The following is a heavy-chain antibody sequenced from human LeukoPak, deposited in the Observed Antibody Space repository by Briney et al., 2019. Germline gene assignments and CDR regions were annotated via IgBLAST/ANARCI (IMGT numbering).Heavy chain of an antibody. V-gene: IGHV1-8*01. J-gene: IGHJ6*03. CDR1: GYTFTSYD. Sequence: ASVTVSCKASGYTFTSYDINWVRQATGQGLEWMGWMNPNSGNTGYAQKFQGRVTMTRNTSISTAYMELSSLRSEDTAVYYCARGPEYGDSYYMDVWGKGTTVTVSS. CDR2: MNPNSGNT. D-gene: IGHD4-17*01. CDR3: ARGPEYGDSYYMDV.